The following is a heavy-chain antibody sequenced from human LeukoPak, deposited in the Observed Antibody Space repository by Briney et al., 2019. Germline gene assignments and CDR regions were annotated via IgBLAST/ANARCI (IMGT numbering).Heavy chain of an antibody. Sequence: GRSLRLSCAASGFPFSSYGMHWVRQAPGKGLEWMAVIWYDGSNRYYADSVKGRFTISRDNSKNTLYSEMNSLRAEDTAVYYCVGLGTNYYGLRWGQGTLVTVSS. CDR1: GFPFSSYG. D-gene: IGHD3-10*01. CDR3: VGLGTNYYGLR. CDR2: IWYDGSNR. V-gene: IGHV3-33*03. J-gene: IGHJ4*02.